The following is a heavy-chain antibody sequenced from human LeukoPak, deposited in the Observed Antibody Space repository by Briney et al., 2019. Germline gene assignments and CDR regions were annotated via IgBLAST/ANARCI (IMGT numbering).Heavy chain of an antibody. Sequence: ASVTVSCTASGGTFSIYAISWVRQAPGQGLEWVGGIIPIFGTANHAQKFQGRVTITADESTSTAYLDLRSLRSDDAAVYYCATTGRFDYWGQGTLVTVSS. V-gene: IGHV1-69*13. CDR1: GGTFSIYA. CDR3: ATTGRFDY. J-gene: IGHJ4*02. CDR2: IIPIFGTA.